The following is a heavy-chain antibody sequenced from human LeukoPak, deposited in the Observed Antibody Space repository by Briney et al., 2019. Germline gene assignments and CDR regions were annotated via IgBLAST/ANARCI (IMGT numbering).Heavy chain of an antibody. CDR2: IYYSGST. CDR1: GGSISSYY. D-gene: IGHD3-16*02. CDR3: AGGTYYDYVWGSYRLDY. Sequence: PSETLSLTCTVSGGSISSYYWSWIRQPPGKGLEWIGYIYYSGSTNYNPSLKSRVTISVDTSKNQFSLKLSSVTAADTAVYYCAGGTYYDYVWGSYRLDYWAQGTLVTVSS. V-gene: IGHV4-59*01. J-gene: IGHJ4*02.